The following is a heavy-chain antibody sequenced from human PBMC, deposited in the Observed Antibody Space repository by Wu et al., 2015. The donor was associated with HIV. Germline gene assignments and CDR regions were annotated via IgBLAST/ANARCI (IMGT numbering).Heavy chain of an antibody. CDR3: AREDVLDILTDKGRNWFDP. Sequence: QVQLVQSGAEVKKPGASVKVSCKASGYTFTSYGISWVRQAPGQGLEWMGWISAYNGNTNYAQKLQGRVTMTTDTSTSTAYMELRSLRSDDTAVYYCAREDVLDILTDKGRNWFDPWGQGTLVTVSS. CDR1: GYTFTSYG. D-gene: IGHD3-9*01. J-gene: IGHJ5*02. CDR2: ISAYNGNT. V-gene: IGHV1-18*01.